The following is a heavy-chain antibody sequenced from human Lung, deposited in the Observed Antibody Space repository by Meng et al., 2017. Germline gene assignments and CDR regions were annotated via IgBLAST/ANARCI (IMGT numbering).Heavy chain of an antibody. D-gene: IGHD3-22*01. CDR1: GSSLSTSGVA. CDR3: AHSWGSGYYFGPLDY. V-gene: IGHV2-5*02. CDR2: IYWDDEK. J-gene: IGHJ4*02. Sequence: QITLKESGPALVKPTQTLTLTCTLSGSSLSTSGVAVGWIRQPPGKALEWLALIYWDDEKRYSPSLKSRLTITKDTSKNHVVLTMTNMDSVDTATYYCAHSWGSGYYFGPLDYWGQGTLVTVSS.